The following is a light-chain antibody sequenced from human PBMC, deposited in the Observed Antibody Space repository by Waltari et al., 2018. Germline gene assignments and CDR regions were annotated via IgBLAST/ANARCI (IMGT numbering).Light chain of an antibody. V-gene: IGLV2-11*01. CDR3: CSDAGSYTFI. CDR1: SSDVGGYNY. CDR2: DVS. Sequence: QSALTQPRSVSGSPGQSVTISCTGTSSDVGGYNYLSWYQQHPGKAPKLMIYDVSKRPPGGPDRFSGSKSGNTASLTISGLQADDEADYYCCSDAGSYTFIFGGGTELTVL. J-gene: IGLJ2*01.